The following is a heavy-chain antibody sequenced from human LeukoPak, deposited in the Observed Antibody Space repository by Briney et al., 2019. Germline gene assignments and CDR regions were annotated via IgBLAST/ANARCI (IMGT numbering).Heavy chain of an antibody. Sequence: GASVKVSCKASGGTFSSYAISWVRQAPGQGLEWMGGIIPIFGTANYAQKFQGRVTITADKSTSTAYMELSSLRSEDTAVYYCARVRYYGSGSYFDYYGMDVWGQGTTVTVSS. V-gene: IGHV1-69*06. D-gene: IGHD3-10*01. CDR2: IIPIFGTA. J-gene: IGHJ6*02. CDR1: GGTFSSYA. CDR3: ARVRYYGSGSYFDYYGMDV.